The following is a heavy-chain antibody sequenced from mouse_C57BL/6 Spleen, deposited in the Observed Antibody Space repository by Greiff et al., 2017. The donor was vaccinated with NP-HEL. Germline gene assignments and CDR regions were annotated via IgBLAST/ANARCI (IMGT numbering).Heavy chain of an antibody. CDR2: IDPSDSYT. CDR3: ARSGDYYGSSFDY. J-gene: IGHJ2*01. D-gene: IGHD1-1*01. Sequence: VQLQQPGAELVMPGASVKLSCKASGYTFTSYWMHWVKQRPGQGLEWIGEIDPSDSYTNYNQKFKGKSTLTVDKSSSTAYMQLSSLTSEDSAVYYCARSGDYYGSSFDYWGQGTTLTVSS. V-gene: IGHV1-69*01. CDR1: GYTFTSYW.